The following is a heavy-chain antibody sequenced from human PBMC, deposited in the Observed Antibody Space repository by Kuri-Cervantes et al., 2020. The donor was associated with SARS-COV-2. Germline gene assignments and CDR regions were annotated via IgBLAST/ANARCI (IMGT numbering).Heavy chain of an antibody. D-gene: IGHD2-21*01. CDR3: ARDRVGVHDC. CDR2: ISYDGGRT. Sequence: GGSLRLSCAASGFTFSDYWMHWVRQAPGKGPMWVSRISYDGGRTMYADSVRGRFTIPRDNAKNTLFLQMNSLRLEDTAIYYCARDRVGVHDCWGQGTLVTVSS. CDR1: GFTFSDYW. J-gene: IGHJ4*02. V-gene: IGHV3-74*03.